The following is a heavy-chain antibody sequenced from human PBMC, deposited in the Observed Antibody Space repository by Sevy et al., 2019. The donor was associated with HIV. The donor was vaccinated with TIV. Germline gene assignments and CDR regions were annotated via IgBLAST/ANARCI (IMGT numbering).Heavy chain of an antibody. D-gene: IGHD3-16*01. Sequence: GGSLRLSCAASGFTFSSYWMSWVRQAPGKGLEWVANIKQDGSEKYYVDSVKGRFTISRDNAKNSLYLQMNSLRAEDTAVYYSAREGGATGGYYYAMDVWGQGTTVTVSS. V-gene: IGHV3-7*01. CDR3: AREGGATGGYYYAMDV. J-gene: IGHJ6*02. CDR1: GFTFSSYW. CDR2: IKQDGSEK.